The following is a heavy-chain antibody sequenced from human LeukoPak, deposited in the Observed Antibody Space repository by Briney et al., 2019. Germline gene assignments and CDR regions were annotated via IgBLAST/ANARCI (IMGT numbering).Heavy chain of an antibody. Sequence: GGSLRLSCAASGFTFSTYWMHWVRQAPGKGLVWVSRINTDGSSTNYADSVKGLFTISRDNAKNTLYLQMNSLRAEDTAVYYCASPKRGGAFDMWGQGTVVTVSS. V-gene: IGHV3-74*01. CDR1: GFTFSTYW. CDR3: ASPKRGGAFDM. D-gene: IGHD2-15*01. CDR2: INTDGSST. J-gene: IGHJ3*02.